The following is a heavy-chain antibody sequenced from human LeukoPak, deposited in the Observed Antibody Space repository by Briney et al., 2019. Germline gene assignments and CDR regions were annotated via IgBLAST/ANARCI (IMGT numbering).Heavy chain of an antibody. Sequence: GGSLRLSCAASGFTVNSYYMSWVRQAPGKGLEWISVIYSAGNTYYADSVVGRFTISGDISKNTLYLQMDSLRAGDTAIYYCATANWWGQGTLVTVSS. CDR3: ATANW. CDR1: GFTVNSYY. D-gene: IGHD4/OR15-4a*01. J-gene: IGHJ4*02. V-gene: IGHV3-53*01. CDR2: IYSAGNT.